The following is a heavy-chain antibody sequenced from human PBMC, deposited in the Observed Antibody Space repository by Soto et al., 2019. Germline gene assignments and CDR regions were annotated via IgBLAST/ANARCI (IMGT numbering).Heavy chain of an antibody. J-gene: IGHJ5*02. CDR1: GYTFTSYY. Sequence: GASVKVSCKASGYTFTSYYMHWVRQAPGQGLEWMGIINPSGGSTSYAQKFQGRVTMTRDTSTSTVYMELSSLRSEDTAVYYCARSRGEDSSAPGAWFDPWGQGTLVTAPQ. CDR2: INPSGGST. D-gene: IGHD6-6*01. CDR3: ARSRGEDSSAPGAWFDP. V-gene: IGHV1-46*01.